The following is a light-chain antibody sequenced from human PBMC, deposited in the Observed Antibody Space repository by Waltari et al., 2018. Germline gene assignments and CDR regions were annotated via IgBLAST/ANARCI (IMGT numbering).Light chain of an antibody. CDR1: PPNMRGNY. V-gene: IGLV1-51*02. CDR3: GTWDNSLRAGV. CDR2: END. J-gene: IGLJ2*01. Sequence: QSVFTQPPSVSAAPGQRGTSSCSGSPPNMRGNYVAWYQQFPGTAPKLLIYENDKRSSGIPDRFSASTSGTSATLGITGLHSGDEADYYCGTWDNSLRAGVFGGGTKLTVL.